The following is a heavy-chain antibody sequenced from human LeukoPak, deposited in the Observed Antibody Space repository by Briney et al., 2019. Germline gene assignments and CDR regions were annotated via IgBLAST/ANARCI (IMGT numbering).Heavy chain of an antibody. CDR1: GFTFSSYS. Sequence: GGSLRLSCAASGFTFSSYSMNWVRQAPGKGLEWVSSISSSGSYIYYADSVKGRFTISRDNAKNSLYLQMNSLRAEDTAVYYCARDGWGGQQLVRYYFDYWGQGTLVTVSS. CDR3: ARDGWGGQQLVRYYFDY. V-gene: IGHV3-21*01. D-gene: IGHD6-13*01. CDR2: ISSSGSYI. J-gene: IGHJ4*02.